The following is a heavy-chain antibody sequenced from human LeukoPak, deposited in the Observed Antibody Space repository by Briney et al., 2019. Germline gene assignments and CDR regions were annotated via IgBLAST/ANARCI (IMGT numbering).Heavy chain of an antibody. V-gene: IGHV1-2*02. J-gene: IGHJ4*02. CDR2: IDPPSGAT. Sequence: ASVKVSCKASGYTFTGYYIHWLRQAPGQELEWMGWIDPPSGATNYAQKFQDTVTMTRDRSIGTAYMEVRRLKSDDTAVYYCARSGFSTGFYMDFWGQGTLVPVSS. D-gene: IGHD6-19*01. CDR3: ARSGFSTGFYMDF. CDR1: GYTFTGYY.